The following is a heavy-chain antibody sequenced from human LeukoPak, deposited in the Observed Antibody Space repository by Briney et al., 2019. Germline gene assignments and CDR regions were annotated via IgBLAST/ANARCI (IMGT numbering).Heavy chain of an antibody. V-gene: IGHV6-1*01. CDR1: LDTLSSNIAA. CDR3: AREGLGGRRYHDILTGPDWFDP. J-gene: IGHJ5*02. CDR2: TFYRSKRHN. Sequence: SQTLSLTCALSLDTLSSNIAAWDWIRQSPSRSLEWLVRTFYRSKRHNDYAESVHSRIHINPDTPKNQFSLQLNSVAPEDTAVYYCAREGLGGRRYHDILTGPDWFDPWGQGTLVTVSS. D-gene: IGHD3-9*01.